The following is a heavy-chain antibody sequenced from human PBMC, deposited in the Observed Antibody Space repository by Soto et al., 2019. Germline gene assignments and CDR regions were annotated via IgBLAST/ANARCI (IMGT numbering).Heavy chain of an antibody. V-gene: IGHV3-23*01. CDR2: VRNSGGST. D-gene: IGHD2-15*01. Sequence: EVQLLESGGGLVQPGGSLRLSCAASGFTFSRYAMSWVRQAPGNGLEWVATVRNSGGSTSYADSVKGRFTISRDNSGNTVFLQMNSLRADDTALYYCAKGKLPYCSAGACYYFDYWGQGTLVAVSS. J-gene: IGHJ4*02. CDR3: AKGKLPYCSAGACYYFDY. CDR1: GFTFSRYA.